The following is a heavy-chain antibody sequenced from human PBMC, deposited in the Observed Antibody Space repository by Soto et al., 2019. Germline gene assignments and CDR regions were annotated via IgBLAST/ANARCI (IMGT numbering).Heavy chain of an antibody. CDR3: ARGETYLGV. Sequence: VKVSCKASRDTFSKYAFNWVRQAPGQGLEWMGWIIPIFDSRNYAEKFQGRVTITADESTSTAYMELRSLRFEDTAVYYCARGETYLGVWGQGTTVTVSS. V-gene: IGHV1-69*13. CDR2: IIPIFDSR. CDR1: RDTFSKYA. D-gene: IGHD3-16*01. J-gene: IGHJ6*02.